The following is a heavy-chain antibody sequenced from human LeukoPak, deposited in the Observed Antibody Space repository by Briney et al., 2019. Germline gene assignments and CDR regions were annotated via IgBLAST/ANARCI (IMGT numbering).Heavy chain of an antibody. CDR2: ISTTGGTT. D-gene: IGHD3-10*01. V-gene: IGHV3-23*01. J-gene: IGHJ4*02. CDR1: GFTFSSYA. Sequence: GGSLRLSCAASGFTFSSYAMSWVRQAPGRGLEWVSAISTTGGTTYYADSVRGRFTISRDNSENTLYLQMTSLRPEDTAVYYCAKGPVVRGVTLILKTGEKGALDYWGQGTLVTVSS. CDR3: AKGPVVRGVTLILKTGEKGALDY.